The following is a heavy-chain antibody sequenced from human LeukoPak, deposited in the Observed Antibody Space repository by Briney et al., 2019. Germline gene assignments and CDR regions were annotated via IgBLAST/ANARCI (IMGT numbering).Heavy chain of an antibody. D-gene: IGHD4-11*01. V-gene: IGHV1-8*02. Sequence: ASVKVSCKASGYTFTGYYMHWVRQAPGHGIEWMGWMNPNSSNTGYAQRFQGRVSMSRNTSISTAYMELRSLRSEDTAVYYCARGLLGFMRSDYSNYWDNWFDPWGQGTLVTVSS. CDR1: GYTFTGYY. CDR3: ARGLLGFMRSDYSNYWDNWFDP. CDR2: MNPNSSNT. J-gene: IGHJ5*02.